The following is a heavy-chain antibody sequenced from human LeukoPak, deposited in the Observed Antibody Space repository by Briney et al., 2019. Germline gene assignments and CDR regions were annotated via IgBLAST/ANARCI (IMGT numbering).Heavy chain of an antibody. CDR3: AKEGYDYWYFHV. V-gene: IGHV3-23*03. CDR1: GFTFSSYA. D-gene: IGHD5-12*01. J-gene: IGHJ2*01. CDR2: MYRDSTSP. Sequence: QPGRSLRLSCAASGFTFSSYAMTWVRQVPGKGLEWVSAMYRDSTSPTYADSVKGRFIISRDKSQSTLYLQMNSLRAEDTAVYYCAKEGYDYWYFHVWGRGTLVTVSS.